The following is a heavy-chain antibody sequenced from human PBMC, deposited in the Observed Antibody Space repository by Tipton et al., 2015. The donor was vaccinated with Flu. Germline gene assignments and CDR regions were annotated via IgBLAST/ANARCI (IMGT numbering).Heavy chain of an antibody. CDR1: GGSISSYY. Sequence: TLSLTCTVSGGSISSYYWGWIRQPPGKGLEWIGSIYYSGSTYYNPSLKSRVTISVDTSKNQFSLKLSSVTAADTAVYYCARQTYDFWSGYPYYYYGMDVWGQGTTVTVSS. CDR3: ARQTYDFWSGYPYYYYGMDV. CDR2: IYYSGST. D-gene: IGHD3-3*01. J-gene: IGHJ6*02. V-gene: IGHV4-39*07.